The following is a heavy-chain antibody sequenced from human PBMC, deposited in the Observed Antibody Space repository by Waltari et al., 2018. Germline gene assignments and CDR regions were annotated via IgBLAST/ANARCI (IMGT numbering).Heavy chain of an antibody. Sequence: QAQLVQSAAEVKKPGASMRLSCKASGDEFSIYYMHWVRQAPGQGLEWMGGIDHSGAKTSYAQKFQGRVTMTEDTSTDTAYMELSSLRSEDTAVYYCATVSYYDSSGYRMFDYWGQGTLVTVSS. CDR1: GDEFSIYY. D-gene: IGHD3-22*01. J-gene: IGHJ4*02. V-gene: IGHV1-46*01. CDR2: IDHSGAKT. CDR3: ATVSYYDSSGYRMFDY.